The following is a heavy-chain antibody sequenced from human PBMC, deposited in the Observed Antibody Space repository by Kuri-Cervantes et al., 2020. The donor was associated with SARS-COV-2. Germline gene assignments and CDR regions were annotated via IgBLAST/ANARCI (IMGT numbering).Heavy chain of an antibody. CDR2: ISSSGSTI. Sequence: LSLTCAASGFTLSSYWMSWVRQAPGKGLEWVSYISSSGSTIYYADSVKGRFTISRDNAKNSLYLQMNSLRAEDTAVYYCARVVVPAATGDYYYYYYMDVWGKGTTVTVSS. V-gene: IGHV3-48*03. CDR3: ARVVVPAATGDYYYYYYMDV. CDR1: GFTLSSYW. D-gene: IGHD2-2*01. J-gene: IGHJ6*03.